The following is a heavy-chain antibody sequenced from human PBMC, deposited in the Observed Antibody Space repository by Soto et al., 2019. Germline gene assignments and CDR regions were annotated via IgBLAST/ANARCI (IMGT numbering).Heavy chain of an antibody. V-gene: IGHV4-59*01. D-gene: IGHD2-2*01. CDR1: GGSISSYY. J-gene: IGHJ4*02. Sequence: SETLSLTCTVSGGSISSYYWSWIRQPPGKGLEWIGYIYYSGSTNYNPSLKSRVTISVDTSKNQFSLKLSSVTAADTAVYYCARDQRYCSSTSCRGIDYWGQGTLVTVSS. CDR3: ARDQRYCSSTSCRGIDY. CDR2: IYYSGST.